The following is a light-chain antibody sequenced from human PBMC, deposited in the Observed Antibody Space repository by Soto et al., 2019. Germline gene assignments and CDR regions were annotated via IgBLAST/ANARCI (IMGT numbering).Light chain of an antibody. J-gene: IGLJ2*01. V-gene: IGLV2-14*01. CDR3: SSHSSSSTLVV. Sequence: QSALTQPASVSGSPGQSITISCTGTSSDVGGYDYVSWYRQHPGKAPKLLIYDVSNRPSGVSNRFSGSKSGNTASLTISGLQAEDEGDYYCSSHSSSSTLVVFGGGTKLTV. CDR1: SSDVGGYDY. CDR2: DVS.